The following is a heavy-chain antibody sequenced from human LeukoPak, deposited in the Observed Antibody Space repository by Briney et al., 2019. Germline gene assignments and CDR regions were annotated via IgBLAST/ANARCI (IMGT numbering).Heavy chain of an antibody. CDR3: ARIPHWYYDSKLASNLFDP. CDR2: ISYDGSNK. CDR1: GFTFSSYA. J-gene: IGHJ5*02. V-gene: IGHV3-30-3*01. Sequence: GGSLRLSCAASGFTFSSYAMHWVRQAPGKGLEWVAVISYDGSNKYYADSVKGRFTISRDNSKNTLYLQMNSLRAEDTAVYYCARIPHWYYDSKLASNLFDPWGQGTLVTVSS. D-gene: IGHD3-3*01.